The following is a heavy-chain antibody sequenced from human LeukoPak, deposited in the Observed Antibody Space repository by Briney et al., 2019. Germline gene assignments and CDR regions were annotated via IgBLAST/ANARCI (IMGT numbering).Heavy chain of an antibody. CDR1: GGSISTYY. D-gene: IGHD4-11*01. J-gene: IGHJ4*02. Sequence: SETLSLTCTVSGGSISTYYWSWIRQPPGKGLERIGYIFYSGNTNYNPSLKSRVTMSVETSKNQFSLRLNSVTAADTAVYYCARARALQTSPFDCWGQGTLVLVSS. V-gene: IGHV4-59*01. CDR3: ARARALQTSPFDC. CDR2: IFYSGNT.